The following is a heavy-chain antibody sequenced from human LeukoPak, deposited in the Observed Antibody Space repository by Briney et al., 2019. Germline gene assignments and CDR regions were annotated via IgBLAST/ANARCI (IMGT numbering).Heavy chain of an antibody. CDR1: GYTFTSYG. CDR3: ARDFLRSYYYDSSGYYPIDY. CDR2: ISAYNGNT. J-gene: IGHJ4*02. V-gene: IGHV1-18*01. D-gene: IGHD3-22*01. Sequence: ASVKVSCKASGYTFTSYGISWVRPAPGQGLEWMGWISAYNGNTNYAQKLQGRVTMTTDTSTSTAYMELRSLRSDDTAVYYCARDFLRSYYYDSSGYYPIDYWGQGTLVTVSS.